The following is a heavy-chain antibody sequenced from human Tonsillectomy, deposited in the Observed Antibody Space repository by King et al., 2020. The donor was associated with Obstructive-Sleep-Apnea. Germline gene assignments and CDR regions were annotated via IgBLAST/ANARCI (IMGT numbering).Heavy chain of an antibody. CDR1: GGSFSGYY. CDR3: ARGRLDYYDSSGYYPDLDY. D-gene: IGHD3-22*01. CDR2: INHSGST. Sequence: VQLQQWGAGLLKPSETLSLTCAVYGGSFSGYYWSWIRQPPGKGLEWIGEINHSGSTNYNPSLKIRVTISVDTSKNQFSLKLSSVTAADTAVYYCARGRLDYYDSSGYYPDLDYWGQGTLVTVSS. V-gene: IGHV4-34*01. J-gene: IGHJ4*02.